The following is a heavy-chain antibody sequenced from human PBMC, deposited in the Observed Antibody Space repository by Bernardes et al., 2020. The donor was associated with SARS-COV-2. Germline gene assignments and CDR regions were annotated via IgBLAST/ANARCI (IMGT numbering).Heavy chain of an antibody. CDR3: LEDEVH. Sequence: GGSLRLSCAASGFTFSDYWMHWVRQAPGKGLEWVSRINNDGTTTPYADSVKGRFTISRDNSKNTLYLQMNSLRAEDTALYYCLEDEVHCGQGTLVTVSS. V-gene: IGHV3-74*01. CDR1: GFTFSDYW. J-gene: IGHJ4*02. CDR2: INNDGTTT. D-gene: IGHD1-1*01.